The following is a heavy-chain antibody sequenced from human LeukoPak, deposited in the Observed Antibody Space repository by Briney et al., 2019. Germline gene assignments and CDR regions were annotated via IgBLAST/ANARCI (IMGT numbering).Heavy chain of an antibody. D-gene: IGHD2-2*01. CDR3: AKVRPYCSSTSCYAISRLYYFDY. V-gene: IGHV3-23*01. CDR1: GFTFSSYA. CDR2: ISGSGGST. Sequence: GVSLRLSCAASGFTFSSYAMSWVRQAPGKGLEWVSAISGSGGSTYYADSVKGRFTISRDNSKNTLYLQMNSLRAEDTAVYYCAKVRPYCSSTSCYAISRLYYFDYWGQGTLVTVSS. J-gene: IGHJ4*02.